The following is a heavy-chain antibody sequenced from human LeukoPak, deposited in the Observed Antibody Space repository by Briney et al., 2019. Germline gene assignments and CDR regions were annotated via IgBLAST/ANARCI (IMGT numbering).Heavy chain of an antibody. CDR2: ISAYNGNT. D-gene: IGHD1-26*01. CDR3: ARDPFSPRSGSYYYLDY. Sequence: GASVKVSCKASGYTFTSYGISWVRQAPGQGVEWMGGISAYNGNTNYAQKLQGRVTMTTDTSTSTAYMELRSLRSDDTAVYYCARDPFSPRSGSYYYLDYWGQGTLVTVSS. CDR1: GYTFTSYG. V-gene: IGHV1-18*01. J-gene: IGHJ4*02.